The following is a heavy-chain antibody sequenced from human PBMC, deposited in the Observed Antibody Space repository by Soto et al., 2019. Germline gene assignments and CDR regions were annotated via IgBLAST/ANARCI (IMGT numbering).Heavy chain of an antibody. V-gene: IGHV4-39*02. CDR3: ARDKITGLFDY. CDR2: IYYSGST. J-gene: IGHJ4*02. CDR1: GGSISSSIYY. D-gene: IGHD2-8*02. Sequence: PSETLSLTCTVSGGSISSSIYYWGWIRQPPGKGLEWIGSIYYSGSTYYNPSLKSRVTISVDTSKNQFSLKLTSVTAADTAVYYCARDKITGLFDYWGQGTLVTVSS.